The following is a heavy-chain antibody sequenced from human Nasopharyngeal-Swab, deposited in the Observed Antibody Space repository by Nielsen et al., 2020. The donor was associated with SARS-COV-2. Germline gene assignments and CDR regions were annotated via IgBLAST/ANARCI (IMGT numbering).Heavy chain of an antibody. V-gene: IGHV4-4*02. D-gene: IGHD2-21*02. Sequence: SETLSLTCAVSGGSISSSNWWSWVRQPPGKGLEWIGYIYYSGSTNYNPSLKSRVTISVDTSKNQFSLKLSSVTAADTAVYYCARHVPMVTARGDAFDIWGQGTMVTVSS. CDR2: IYYSGST. CDR3: ARHVPMVTARGDAFDI. CDR1: GGSISSSNW. J-gene: IGHJ3*02.